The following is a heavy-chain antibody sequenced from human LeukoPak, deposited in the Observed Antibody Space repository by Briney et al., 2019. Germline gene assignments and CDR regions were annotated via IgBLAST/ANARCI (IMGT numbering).Heavy chain of an antibody. CDR1: GFTFSNYW. D-gene: IGHD6-19*01. CDR3: ARYRGSGCFDP. J-gene: IGHJ5*02. V-gene: IGHV3-7*04. CDR2: IKQDGSEK. Sequence: PGGSLRLSCAASGFTFSNYWMTWVRQAPGKGLEWVANIKQDGSEKYYVDSLKGRFTISRDNAKSSLYLQMRSLRAEDTAVYYCARYRGSGCFDPWGQGTLVTVSS.